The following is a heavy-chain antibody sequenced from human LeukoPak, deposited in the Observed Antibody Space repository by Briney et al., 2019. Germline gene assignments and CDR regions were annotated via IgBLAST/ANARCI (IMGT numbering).Heavy chain of an antibody. CDR3: ARDGTTVASRGAFDI. CDR2: IYYSGST. D-gene: IGHD4-23*01. J-gene: IGHJ3*02. CDR1: GGSINNYY. Sequence: PSETLSLTCTVSGGSINNYYWSWIRQPPGKGLEWIGYIYYSGSTNYNPSLKSRVTISVDTSKNQFSLKLSSVTAADTAVYYCARDGTTVASRGAFDIWGQGTMVTVSS. V-gene: IGHV4-59*01.